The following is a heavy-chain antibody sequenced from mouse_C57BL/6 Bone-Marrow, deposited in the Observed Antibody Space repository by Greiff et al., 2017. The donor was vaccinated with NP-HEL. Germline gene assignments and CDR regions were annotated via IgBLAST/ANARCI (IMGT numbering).Heavy chain of an antibody. V-gene: IGHV1-64*01. Sequence: QVQLKQPGAELVKPGASVKLSCKASGYTFTSYWMHWVKQRPGQGLEWIGMIHPNSGSTNYNEKFKSKATLTVDKSSSTAYMQLSSLTSEDSAVYYCARWRGNYGYFDVWGTGTTVTVSS. D-gene: IGHD2-1*01. CDR1: GYTFTSYW. J-gene: IGHJ1*03. CDR3: ARWRGNYGYFDV. CDR2: IHPNSGST.